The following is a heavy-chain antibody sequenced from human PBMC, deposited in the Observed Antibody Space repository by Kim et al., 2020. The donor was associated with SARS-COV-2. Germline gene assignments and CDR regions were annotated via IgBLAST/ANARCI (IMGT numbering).Heavy chain of an antibody. CDR2: VNNGGNA. J-gene: IGHJ4*02. CDR1: GFTFSSRA. V-gene: IGHV3-23*01. D-gene: IGHD6-19*01. CDR3: AKDHPSSGWPDCDS. Sequence: GGSLRLSCAASGFTFSSRAMSWVRQAPGKGPEWVASVNNGGNAYYADSVKGRFTVSSDITRDTLYLQMNSLRAEDTALYFCAKDHPSSGWPDCDSWGQGTLVTVPS.